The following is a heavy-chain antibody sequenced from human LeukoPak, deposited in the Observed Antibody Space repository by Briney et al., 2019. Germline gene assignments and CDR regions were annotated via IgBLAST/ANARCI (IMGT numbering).Heavy chain of an antibody. J-gene: IGHJ6*02. CDR1: GYTFTSYG. Sequence: ASVKVSCKASGYTFTSYGISWVRQATGQGLEWMGWISAYNGNTNYAQKLQGRVTMTTDTSTSTAYMELRSLRSDDTAVYYCARVNPLEWSIPTPWAIYGMDVWGQGTTVTVSS. CDR2: ISAYNGNT. CDR3: ARVNPLEWSIPTPWAIYGMDV. D-gene: IGHD3-3*01. V-gene: IGHV1-18*01.